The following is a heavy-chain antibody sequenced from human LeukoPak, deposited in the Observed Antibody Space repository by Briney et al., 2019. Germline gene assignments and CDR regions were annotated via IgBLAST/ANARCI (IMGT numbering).Heavy chain of an antibody. CDR2: IYNSGTT. D-gene: IGHD3-9*01. J-gene: IGHJ5*02. CDR3: ARDYDVLTAYPPTQLFDP. Sequence: SETLSLTCTVSGGSISSNFWSWIRQPPGKGLEYIGYIYNSGTTNYNPSLKSRVTMSVDTSKNQFSLKLSSVTAADTAVYYCARDYDVLTAYPPTQLFDPWGQGTLVTVSS. V-gene: IGHV4-59*12. CDR1: GGSISSNF.